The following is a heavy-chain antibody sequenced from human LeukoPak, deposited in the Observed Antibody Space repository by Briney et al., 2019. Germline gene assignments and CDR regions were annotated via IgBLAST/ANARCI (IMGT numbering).Heavy chain of an antibody. CDR2: IYYSGST. D-gene: IGHD6-6*01. Sequence: PSETLSLTCTASGCSISSYYWSWIRQTPGKGLEWIGYIYYSGSTNFNPSLKSRVTISLDTSKNQFSVKLSSVTAADTAVYYCARDSSSSWFDHWGQGTLVTVSS. CDR1: GCSISSYY. V-gene: IGHV4-59*12. J-gene: IGHJ5*02. CDR3: ARDSSSSWFDH.